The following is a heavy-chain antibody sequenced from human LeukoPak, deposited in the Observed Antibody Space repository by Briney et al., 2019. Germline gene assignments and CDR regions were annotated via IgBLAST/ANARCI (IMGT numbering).Heavy chain of an antibody. D-gene: IGHD1-1*01. CDR3: ARDVRTGTTSGIDY. CDR1: GDSVSSNSAA. J-gene: IGHJ4*02. CDR2: TYYRSKWYS. V-gene: IGHV6-1*01. Sequence: SQTLSLTFAISGDSVSSNSAAWNWIRQSPSRGLEWLGRTYYRSKWYSDYAVSVKSRITINPDTSKNQFSLQLNSVTPEDTAAYYCARDVRTGTTSGIDYWGQGTLATVSS.